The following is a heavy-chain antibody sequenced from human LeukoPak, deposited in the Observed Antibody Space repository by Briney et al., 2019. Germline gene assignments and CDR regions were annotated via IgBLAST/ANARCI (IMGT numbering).Heavy chain of an antibody. CDR3: ACLSYCSGGSCPDY. CDR2: MNPNSGNT. J-gene: IGHJ4*02. D-gene: IGHD2-15*01. V-gene: IGHV1-8*01. Sequence: ASVKVSCKASGYTFTSYDINWVRQATGQGLEWMGWMNPNSGNTGYAQKLQGRVTMTRNTSISTAYMELSSLRSEDTAVYYCACLSYCSGGSCPDYWGQGTLVTVSS. CDR1: GYTFTSYD.